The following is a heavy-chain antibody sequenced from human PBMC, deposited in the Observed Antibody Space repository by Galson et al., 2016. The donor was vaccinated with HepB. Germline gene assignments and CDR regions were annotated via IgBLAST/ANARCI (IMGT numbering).Heavy chain of an antibody. V-gene: IGHV2-5*02. CDR1: GFSLSSNRVG. CDR3: ARLTTAFDP. J-gene: IGHJ5*02. D-gene: IGHD4-11*01. CDR2: IYWDGDK. Sequence: PALVKPTQTLTLTCTFSGFSLSSNRVGVGWIRQPPGKALEWLALIYWDGDKRHNPSLQNRLIISEDTSKNQVVLTMTNMDPADTAIYYCARLTTAFDPWGQGTLVTVSS.